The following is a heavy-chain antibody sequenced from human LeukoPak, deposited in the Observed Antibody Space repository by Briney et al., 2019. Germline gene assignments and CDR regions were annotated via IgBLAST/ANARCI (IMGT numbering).Heavy chain of an antibody. V-gene: IGHV3-30*02. Sequence: GGSLRLSCAASGFTFSSCGMHWVRQAPGKGLEWVAFIRYDGSNKNYADPVKGRSTISRDNSKNTLYLQMNSLRAEDTAVYYCAKDPSKYSSSWYFDYWGQGTLVTVSS. CDR2: IRYDGSNK. D-gene: IGHD6-13*01. CDR3: AKDPSKYSSSWYFDY. CDR1: GFTFSSCG. J-gene: IGHJ4*02.